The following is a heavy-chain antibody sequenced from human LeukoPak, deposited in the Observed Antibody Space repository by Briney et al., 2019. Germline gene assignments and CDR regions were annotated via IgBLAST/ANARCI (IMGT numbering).Heavy chain of an antibody. J-gene: IGHJ4*02. CDR3: ARGGIAARPFDY. Sequence: ASVKVSCKASGYTFTDYYIHWVRQAPGQGLEWMGWVNPSSGDTDYAQEFQVSVTVTRDTSISTAYMELTSLKSDDTAVYYCARGGIAARPFDYWGQGTLVTVSS. D-gene: IGHD6-6*01. V-gene: IGHV1-2*02. CDR2: VNPSSGDT. CDR1: GYTFTDYY.